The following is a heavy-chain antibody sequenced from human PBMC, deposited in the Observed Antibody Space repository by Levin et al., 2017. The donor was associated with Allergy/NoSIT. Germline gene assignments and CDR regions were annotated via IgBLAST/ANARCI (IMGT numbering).Heavy chain of an antibody. J-gene: IGHJ3*02. V-gene: IGHV3-66*02. CDR3: ARLLRTYYDILTGADAFDI. CDR2: IYSGGST. D-gene: IGHD3-9*01. Sequence: GGSLRLSCAASGFTVSSNYMSWVRQAPGKGLEWVSVIYSGGSTYYADSVKGRFTISRDNSKNTLYLQMNSLRAEDTAVYYCARLLRTYYDILTGADAFDIWGQGTMVTVSS. CDR1: GFTVSSNY.